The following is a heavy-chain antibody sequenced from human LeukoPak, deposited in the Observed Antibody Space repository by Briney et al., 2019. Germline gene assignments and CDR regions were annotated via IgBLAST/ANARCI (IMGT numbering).Heavy chain of an antibody. V-gene: IGHV3-11*01. J-gene: IGHJ4*02. CDR1: GFTFSDYY. CDR2: ISSSGSTI. Sequence: PGGSLRLSCAASGFTFSDYYMSWIRQAPGKGLEWVSYISSSGSTIYYADSVKGRFTISRDNAKNSLYLQMNSLRAEDTAVYYCARGSSSWYEVAWTPDYWGQGTLVTVSS. CDR3: ARGSSSWYEVAWTPDY. D-gene: IGHD6-13*01.